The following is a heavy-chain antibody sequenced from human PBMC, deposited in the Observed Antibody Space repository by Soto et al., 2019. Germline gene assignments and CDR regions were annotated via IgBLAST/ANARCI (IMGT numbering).Heavy chain of an antibody. D-gene: IGHD3-3*01. J-gene: IGHJ6*02. CDR1: GFTFSGSA. Sequence: GGSLRLSCAASGFTFSGSAMHWVRQASGKGLEWVGRIRSKANSYATAYAASVKGRFTISRDDSKNTAYLQMNSLKTEDTAVYYCTRPIYGDYGMDVWGQGTTVTVSS. CDR2: IRSKANSYAT. CDR3: TRPIYGDYGMDV. V-gene: IGHV3-73*01.